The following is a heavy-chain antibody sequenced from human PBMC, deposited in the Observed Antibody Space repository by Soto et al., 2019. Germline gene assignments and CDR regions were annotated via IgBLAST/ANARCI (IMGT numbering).Heavy chain of an antibody. CDR1: GVTISSGDYY. Sequence: SETLSLTCTVSGVTISSGDYYWSWHRQPPGKGLEWIGYIYYSGSTYYNPSLKSRVTISVDTSKNQFSLKLSSVTAADTAVYYCARDLIGYDSSGYYQLTDYWGQGTLVTVSS. V-gene: IGHV4-30-4*01. D-gene: IGHD3-22*01. J-gene: IGHJ4*02. CDR3: ARDLIGYDSSGYYQLTDY. CDR2: IYYSGST.